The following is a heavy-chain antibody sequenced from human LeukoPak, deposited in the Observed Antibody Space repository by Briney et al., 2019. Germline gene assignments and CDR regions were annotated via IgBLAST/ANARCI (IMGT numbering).Heavy chain of an antibody. CDR1: GGSISSSNYY. V-gene: IGHV4-39*07. D-gene: IGHD4-17*01. CDR2: IYYSGST. Sequence: SETLSLTCTVSGGSISSSNYYWGWIRQPPGKGLEWIGSIYYSGSTYYNPSLKSRVTISVDTSKNQFSLKLSSVTAADTAVYYCARTPYGDPRRYYFDYWGQGTLVTVSS. J-gene: IGHJ4*02. CDR3: ARTPYGDPRRYYFDY.